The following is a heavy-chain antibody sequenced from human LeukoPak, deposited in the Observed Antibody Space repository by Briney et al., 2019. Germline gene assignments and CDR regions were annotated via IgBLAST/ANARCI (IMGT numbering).Heavy chain of an antibody. CDR2: IYYSGST. Sequence: SETLSLTCTVSGGSISSYYWSWIRQPPGKGVEWIGYIYYSGSTNYNPSLKSRVTISVDTSKNQFSLKLSSVTAADTAVYYCARGLISSSWRNNWFDPWGQGTLVTVSS. CDR1: GGSISSYY. V-gene: IGHV4-59*12. CDR3: ARGLISSSWRNNWFDP. D-gene: IGHD6-13*01. J-gene: IGHJ5*02.